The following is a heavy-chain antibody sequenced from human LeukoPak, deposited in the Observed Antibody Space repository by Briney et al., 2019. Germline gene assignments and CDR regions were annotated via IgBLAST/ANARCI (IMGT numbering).Heavy chain of an antibody. V-gene: IGHV3-21*01. CDR3: ARGASGSYSYY. D-gene: IGHD1-26*01. CDR2: ISSSSSYI. J-gene: IGHJ4*02. CDR1: GFIFSNSA. Sequence: GGSLRLSCAASGFIFSNSAMNWVRQAPGKGLEWVSSISSSSSYIYYADSVKGRFTISRDNAKNSLYLQMNSLRAEDTAVYYCARGASGSYSYYWGQGTLVTVSS.